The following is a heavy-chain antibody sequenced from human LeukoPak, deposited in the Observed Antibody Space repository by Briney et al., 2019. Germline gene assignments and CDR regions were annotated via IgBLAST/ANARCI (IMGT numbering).Heavy chain of an antibody. D-gene: IGHD6-13*01. J-gene: IGHJ3*02. CDR3: ARRYSSSYDDAFDI. CDR1: GGTFSSYA. Sequence: SVKVSCKASGGTFSSYAISWVRQAPGQGLEWMGGIIPIFGTANYAQKFQGRVTITADKSTSTAYMELSSLRSEDTAVYYCARRYSSSYDDAFDIWGQGTMVTVSS. V-gene: IGHV1-69*06. CDR2: IIPIFGTA.